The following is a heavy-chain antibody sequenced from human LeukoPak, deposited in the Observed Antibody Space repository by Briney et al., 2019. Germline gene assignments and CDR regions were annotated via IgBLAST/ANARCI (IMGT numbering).Heavy chain of an antibody. V-gene: IGHV3-11*01. D-gene: IGHD6-19*01. J-gene: IGHJ4*02. Sequence: GGALTLSCAASGFTFSQHHMNWIRQASGKGLEWLSYMSPGGGTTHFEDSGKGRYTMSRDNAKKSLYLQMNRLTAEDTAVYYCAIGRDIAVAGPGGYFDHWGQGTLVSVSS. CDR1: GFTFSQHH. CDR3: AIGRDIAVAGPGGYFDH. CDR2: MSPGGGTT.